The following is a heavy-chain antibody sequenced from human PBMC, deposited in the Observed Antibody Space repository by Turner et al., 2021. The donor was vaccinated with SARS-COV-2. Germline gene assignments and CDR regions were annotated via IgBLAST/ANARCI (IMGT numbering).Heavy chain of an antibody. CDR2: ISGSGGST. CDR3: AKGPRWNWDYFDY. CDR1: GFTFSRYA. D-gene: IGHD1-7*01. J-gene: IGHJ4*02. Sequence: EVQLLESGGGLVQPVGSLRLSCAASGFTFSRYAMSWVRQAPGKGLEWVSAISGSGGSTYYADSVKGRCTISRDNSKNTLYLQMNSLRAEETAVYYWAKGPRWNWDYFDYWGQGTLVTVSS. V-gene: IGHV3-23*01.